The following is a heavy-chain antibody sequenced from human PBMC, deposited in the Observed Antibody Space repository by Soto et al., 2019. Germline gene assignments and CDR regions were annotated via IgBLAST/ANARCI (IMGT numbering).Heavy chain of an antibody. CDR1: GFTFTSYA. Sequence: GASVKVSCKASGFTFTSYAMHWVRQAPGQGLEWMGWINPAGSVTVYALKLQDRVTVTRDTSTSTVYMELNSLTSEDTAIYYCARDNSRTFPAAPGDKKSDSSGWWFDPWGQGTLVTVSS. D-gene: IGHD6-13*01. V-gene: IGHV1-46*03. CDR3: ARDNSRTFPAAPGDKKSDSSGWWFDP. CDR2: INPAGSVT. J-gene: IGHJ5*02.